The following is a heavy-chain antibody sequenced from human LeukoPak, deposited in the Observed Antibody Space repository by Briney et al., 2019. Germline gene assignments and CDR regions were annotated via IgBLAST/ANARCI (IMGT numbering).Heavy chain of an antibody. V-gene: IGHV3-21*01. D-gene: IGHD6-13*01. CDR3: ARPIATAGPEYSQH. CDR1: GFTFSSYS. J-gene: IGHJ1*01. Sequence: GGSLRLSCAASGFTFSSYSMNWVRQAPGKGLEWVSSISSSSSYIYYADSMKGRFTISRDNAKNSLYLQMNSLRAEDTAVYYCARPIATAGPEYSQHWGQGTLVTVS. CDR2: ISSSSSYI.